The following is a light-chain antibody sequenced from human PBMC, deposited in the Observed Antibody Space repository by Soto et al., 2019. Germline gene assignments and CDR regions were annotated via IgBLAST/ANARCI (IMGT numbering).Light chain of an antibody. CDR2: DNN. CDR3: GTWDSSLSAWV. J-gene: IGLJ3*02. Sequence: QSVLTQPPSVSAAPGQKVTISFSGSSSNIGNNYVSWYQQLPGTAPKLLIYDNNKRPSGIPDRFSGSQSGTSATLGITGLQTGDEVDYYCGTWDSSLSAWVFGGGTKVTVL. CDR1: SSNIGNNY. V-gene: IGLV1-51*01.